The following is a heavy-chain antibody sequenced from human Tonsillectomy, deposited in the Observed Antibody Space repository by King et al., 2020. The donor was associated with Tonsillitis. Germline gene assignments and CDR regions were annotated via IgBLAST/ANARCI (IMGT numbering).Heavy chain of an antibody. CDR2: IYPGDSET. CDR1: GYSFTSYW. Sequence: VQLVESGAEVKKPGESLKISCKGSGYSFTSYWIGWVRQMPVKGLEWMGIIYPGDSETRSSPSFQGQVTITADKSISTAYLQWSSLKASDTAMYYCARLSSSSWPDAFDYWGQGTLVTVSS. J-gene: IGHJ4*02. CDR3: ARLSSSSWPDAFDY. V-gene: IGHV5-51*01. D-gene: IGHD6-6*01.